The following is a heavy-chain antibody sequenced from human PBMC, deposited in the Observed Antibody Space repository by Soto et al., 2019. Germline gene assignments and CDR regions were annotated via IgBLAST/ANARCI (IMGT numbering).Heavy chain of an antibody. J-gene: IGHJ4*02. D-gene: IGHD5-12*01. V-gene: IGHV1-18*04. CDR3: ARDSYLLIDVDIVATADTGHDY. Sequence: GASVKVSCKASGYTFTSYGISWVRQAPGQGLEWMGWISAYNGNTNYAQKLQGRVTMTTDTSTSTAYMELRSLRSDDTAVYYCARDSYLLIDVDIVATADTGHDYWGQGTLVTVSS. CDR1: GYTFTSYG. CDR2: ISAYNGNT.